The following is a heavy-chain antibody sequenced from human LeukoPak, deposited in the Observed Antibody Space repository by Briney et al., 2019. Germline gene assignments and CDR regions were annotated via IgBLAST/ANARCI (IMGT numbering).Heavy chain of an antibody. D-gene: IGHD4-17*01. V-gene: IGHV3-66*01. CDR1: GFTVSSNY. CDR2: IYSGGST. CDR3: ARRHMTTVSNFDC. J-gene: IGHJ4*02. Sequence: GGSLRLSCAASGFTVSSNYMSWVRQAPGKGLEWVSVIYSGGSTYYEDSVKGRFTISRDNSKNTLYLQMNSLRAEDTAVYYCARRHMTTVSNFDCWGQGALVTVSS.